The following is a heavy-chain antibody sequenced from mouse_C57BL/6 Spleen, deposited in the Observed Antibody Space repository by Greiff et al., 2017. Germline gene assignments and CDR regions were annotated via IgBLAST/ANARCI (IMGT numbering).Heavy chain of an antibody. J-gene: IGHJ1*03. D-gene: IGHD1-1*01. Sequence: EVQLQQSGAELVRPGASVKLSCTASGFNIKDYYMHWVKQRPEQGLEWIGRIDPEDGDTEYAPKFQGKATMTADTSSNPAYLQLSSLTSEDTAVYYCTFYYGSISWYCDFWGTGTTVTVAS. CDR1: GFNIKDYY. CDR3: TFYYGSISWYCDF. CDR2: IDPEDGDT. V-gene: IGHV14-1*01.